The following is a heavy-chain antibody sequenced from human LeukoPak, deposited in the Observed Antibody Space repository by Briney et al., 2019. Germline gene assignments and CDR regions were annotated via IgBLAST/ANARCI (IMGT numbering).Heavy chain of an antibody. CDR2: IHYTGST. CDR3: ARGGYYGSGNDFRFDP. CDR1: GGPINSYY. V-gene: IGHV4-59*01. Sequence: SETLSLTCTVSGGPINSYYWSWIRQPPGKGLECIGYIHYTGSTNYNPSLKSRVTISVDTSKSQFSLKLSSVTAADTAIYYCARGGYYGSGNDFRFDPWGQGTLVTVSS. D-gene: IGHD3-10*01. J-gene: IGHJ5*02.